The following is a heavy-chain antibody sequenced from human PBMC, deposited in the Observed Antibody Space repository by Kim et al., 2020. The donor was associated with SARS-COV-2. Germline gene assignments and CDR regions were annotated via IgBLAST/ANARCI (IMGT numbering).Heavy chain of an antibody. CDR1: GGSISSYY. CDR3: ARDTFGGVIAKPGDYYYYGMDV. Sequence: SETLSLTCTVSGGSISSYYWSWIRQPPGKGLEWIGYIYYSGSTNYNPSLKSRVTISVDASKNQFSLKLSSVTAADTAVYYCARDTFGGVIAKPGDYYYYGMDVWGQGTTVTVSS. V-gene: IGHV4-59*01. D-gene: IGHD3-16*02. CDR2: IYYSGST. J-gene: IGHJ6*02.